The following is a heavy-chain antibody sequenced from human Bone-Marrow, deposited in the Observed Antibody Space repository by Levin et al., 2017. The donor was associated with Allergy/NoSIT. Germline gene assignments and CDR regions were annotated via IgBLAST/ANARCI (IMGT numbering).Heavy chain of an antibody. CDR2: IYHSGAT. CDR3: ARMARSHYFDN. V-gene: IGHV4-28*06. Sequence: PSETLSLTCAVSGSSITNSFWWGWIRQPPGKGLEWIGYIYHSGATQYNPSLESRATLSVDSSKNQISLSLSSLTALDTAVYYWARMARSHYFDNRGQGTLVAVS. J-gene: IGHJ4*02. CDR1: GSSITNSFW.